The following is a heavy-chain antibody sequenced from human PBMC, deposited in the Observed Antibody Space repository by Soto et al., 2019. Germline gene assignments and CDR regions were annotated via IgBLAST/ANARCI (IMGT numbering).Heavy chain of an antibody. D-gene: IGHD3-22*01. CDR3: AREGNYYDSSGYYYGNPPNWFDP. V-gene: IGHV1-69*06. J-gene: IGHJ5*02. CDR2: VIPIFGTA. CDR1: GGTFSSYA. Sequence: SVKVSCKASGGTFSSYAMSWVRQAPGRGREWMGGVIPIFGTANYAQKFQGRVTITADKSTSTAYMELSSLRSEDTAVYYCAREGNYYDSSGYYYGNPPNWFDPWGQGTMVTVSS.